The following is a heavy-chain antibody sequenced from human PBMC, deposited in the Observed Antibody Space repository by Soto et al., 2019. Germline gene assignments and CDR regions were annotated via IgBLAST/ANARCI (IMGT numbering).Heavy chain of an antibody. CDR2: ISYDGSNK. Sequence: QVQLVESGGGVVQAGRSLRLSCAASGFTFSSYAMHWVRQAPGKGLEWVAVISYDGSNKYYADSVKGRFTISRDNSKNTLYLQMNSLRAEDTDVYYCARDQAVWFGESRGFDYWGQGTLVTVSS. CDR1: GFTFSSYA. D-gene: IGHD3-10*01. CDR3: ARDQAVWFGESRGFDY. V-gene: IGHV3-30-3*01. J-gene: IGHJ4*02.